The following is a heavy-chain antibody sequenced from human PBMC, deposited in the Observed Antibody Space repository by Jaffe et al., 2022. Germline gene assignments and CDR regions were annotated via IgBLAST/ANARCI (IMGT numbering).Heavy chain of an antibody. Sequence: QLQLQESGPGLVKPSETLSLTCTVSGGSISSSSYYWGWIRQPPGKGLEWIGSIYYSGSTYYNPSLKSRVTISVDTSKNQFSLKLSSVTAADTAVYYCARRAATDYWYFDLWGRGTLVTVSS. D-gene: IGHD2-15*01. CDR2: IYYSGST. CDR3: ARRAATDYWYFDL. J-gene: IGHJ2*01. V-gene: IGHV4-39*01. CDR1: GGSISSSSYY.